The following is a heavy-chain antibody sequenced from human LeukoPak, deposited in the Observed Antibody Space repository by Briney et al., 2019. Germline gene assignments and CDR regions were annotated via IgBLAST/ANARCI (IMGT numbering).Heavy chain of an antibody. J-gene: IGHJ5*02. CDR3: AREGTSGGLNWLDP. CDR1: GGSISSYY. D-gene: IGHD3-10*01. CDR2: IYTSAST. Sequence: SETLSLTCTVSGGSISSYYWSWIRQPAGKGLEWIGRIYTSASTNYNPSLKSRVTMSVDTSNNQFSLRLSSVNAADTAVYFCAREGTSGGLNWLDPWGQGTLVTVSS. V-gene: IGHV4-4*07.